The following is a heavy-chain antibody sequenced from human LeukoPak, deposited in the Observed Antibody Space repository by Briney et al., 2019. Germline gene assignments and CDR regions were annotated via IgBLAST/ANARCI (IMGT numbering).Heavy chain of an antibody. V-gene: IGHV3-48*01. J-gene: IGHJ6*02. CDR1: GFTFSDYS. D-gene: IGHD4-17*01. CDR3: AKADGAPYYYGMDV. CDR2: ITSTSDTI. Sequence: PGGSLRLSCEASGFTFSDYSMNWVRQAPGEGLEWLSYITSTSDTIYYADSVKGRFTSSRDNAKNSVYLQMNSLRAEDTAVYYCAKADGAPYYYGMDVWGQGTTVTVSS.